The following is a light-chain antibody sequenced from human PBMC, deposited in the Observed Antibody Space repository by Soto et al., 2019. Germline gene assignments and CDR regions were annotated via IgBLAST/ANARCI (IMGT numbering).Light chain of an antibody. CDR1: QSVGSS. V-gene: IGKV3-15*01. Sequence: IVMTQSPATLSVSPGERATLSCRASQSVGSSLAWYQQKPGRAPRLLIYGASSRATGVPARFSGSGSGTDFPLTISGLQSEDFAVYYCQQCNDWPRTFGQGTKLEI. CDR3: QQCNDWPRT. J-gene: IGKJ2*01. CDR2: GAS.